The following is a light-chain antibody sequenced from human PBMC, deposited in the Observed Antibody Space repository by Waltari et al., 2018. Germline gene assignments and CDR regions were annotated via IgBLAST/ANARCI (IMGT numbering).Light chain of an antibody. J-gene: IGLJ1*01. CDR1: SLRSYY. Sequence: SSELTQDPAVSVALGQTVGITCQGDSLRSYYATWYQQKAGQAPVLVIYGKNNRPSGIPDRFSGSRSGNTASLTITGAQAEDEADYYCYSRDSSGNHLGRVFGTGTKVTVL. CDR2: GKN. CDR3: YSRDSSGNHLGRV. V-gene: IGLV3-19*01.